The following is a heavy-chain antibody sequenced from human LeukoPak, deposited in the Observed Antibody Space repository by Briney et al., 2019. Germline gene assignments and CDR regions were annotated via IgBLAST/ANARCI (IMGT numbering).Heavy chain of an antibody. D-gene: IGHD3-3*01. J-gene: IGHJ6*03. CDR1: GGSISSYY. CDR3: ARVKGDTTIFGVVITEDYYYYMDV. Sequence: PSETLSLTCTVSGGSISSYYWSWIRQPAGKGLEWIGRIYTSGSTNYNPSLKSRVTMSVDTSKNQFSLKLSSVTAADTAVYYCARVKGDTTIFGVVITEDYYYYMDVWGKGTTVTVSS. CDR2: IYTSGST. V-gene: IGHV4-4*07.